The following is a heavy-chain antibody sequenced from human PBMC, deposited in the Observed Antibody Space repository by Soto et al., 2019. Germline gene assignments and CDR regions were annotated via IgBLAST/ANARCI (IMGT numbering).Heavy chain of an antibody. J-gene: IGHJ6*02. Sequence: PGESLKISCMGSGYKVSTWHNFTSYWIAWVRQMPGEGLEWMGIIYPGDSDTRYSPSFQGQVTISADKSINSVYLQWSSLKASDTATYYCARLGFNYDFLRVYYNVHHYYGIDVWCPGTTVTVAS. CDR2: IYPGDSDT. CDR1: GYKVSTWHNFTSYW. V-gene: IGHV5-51*01. D-gene: IGHD3-3*01. CDR3: ARLGFNYDFLRVYYNVHHYYGIDV.